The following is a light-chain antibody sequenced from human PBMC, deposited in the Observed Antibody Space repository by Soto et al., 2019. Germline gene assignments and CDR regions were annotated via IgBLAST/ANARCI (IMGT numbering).Light chain of an antibody. CDR3: QQYVSSPTT. J-gene: IGKJ5*01. CDR2: GAS. V-gene: IGKV3-20*01. Sequence: EIVLTQSPGTLSLSPGEIATLSFRASQSVSSSYLAWYQQKPGQAPRLLIYGASSRATGIPDRFSGSGSGTDFTLTISRLEPEDFAVYSCQQYVSSPTTFGQGTRLEIK. CDR1: QSVSSSY.